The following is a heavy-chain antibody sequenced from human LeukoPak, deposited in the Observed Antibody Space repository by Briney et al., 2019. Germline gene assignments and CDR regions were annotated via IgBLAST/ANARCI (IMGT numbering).Heavy chain of an antibody. CDR3: AGGHTYYYYGMDV. V-gene: IGHV3-7*04. J-gene: IGHJ6*02. CDR1: GFTFSTYW. Sequence: PGGSLRLSCAASGFTFSTYWMTWVRQAPGKGLEWVANINQYGSEKYYVDSVKGRFTISRDNAKNSLYLQMNSLRAKDTALYYCAGGHTYYYYGMDVWGQGATVTVSS. CDR2: INQYGSEK.